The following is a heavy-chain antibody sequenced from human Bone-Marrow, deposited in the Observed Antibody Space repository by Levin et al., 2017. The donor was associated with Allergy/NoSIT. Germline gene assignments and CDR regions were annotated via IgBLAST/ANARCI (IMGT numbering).Heavy chain of an antibody. D-gene: IGHD6-13*01. CDR2: ISGSGGST. CDR3: AKLIAAGGTGC. J-gene: IGHJ4*02. V-gene: IGHV3-23*01. Sequence: GGSPRLSCAASGFTFSSYGMKWVRQAPGKGLEWVSGISGSGGSTYYADSVKGRFSISRDNSKNTLYLQMNSLRDEDTAVYYCAKLIAAGGTGCWGQGTLVTVSS. CDR1: GFTFSSYG.